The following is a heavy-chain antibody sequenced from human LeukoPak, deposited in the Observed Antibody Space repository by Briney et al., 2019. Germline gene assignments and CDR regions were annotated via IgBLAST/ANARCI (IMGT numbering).Heavy chain of an antibody. V-gene: IGHV1-24*01. CDR3: ATLDPSGSYYEWFDP. D-gene: IGHD1-26*01. CDR2: FDPEDGET. Sequence: ASVKVSCKVPGYTLTELSMHWVRQAPGKGLEWMGGFDPEDGETIYAQKFQGRVTMTEDTSTDTAYMELSSLRSEDTAVYYCATLDPSGSYYEWFDPWGQGTLVTVSS. CDR1: GYTLTELS. J-gene: IGHJ5*02.